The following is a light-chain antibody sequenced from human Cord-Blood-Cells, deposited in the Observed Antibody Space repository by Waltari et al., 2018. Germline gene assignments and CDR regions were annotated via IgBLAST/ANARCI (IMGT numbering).Light chain of an antibody. J-gene: IGKJ2*03. CDR1: QSVSSN. V-gene: IGKV3-15*01. Sequence: EIVMTQSPAPLSVSPGERATLSRRASQSVSSNLAWYQQKPGQAPRPLIYGASTRATGIPARFSGSGSGTEFTLTISSLQSEDFAVYYCQQYNNWPPASFGQGTKLEIK. CDR2: GAS. CDR3: QQYNNWPPAS.